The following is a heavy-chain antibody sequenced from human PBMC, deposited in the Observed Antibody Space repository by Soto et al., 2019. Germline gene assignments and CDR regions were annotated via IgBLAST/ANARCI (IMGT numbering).Heavy chain of an antibody. CDR3: ARIGHLNVYYGSHY. D-gene: IGHD1-26*01. CDR1: GGSIRDSY. CDR2: VSSSGTP. V-gene: IGHV4-59*01. J-gene: IGHJ4*02. Sequence: QVQLQASGPGLVKPSETLSLICTVSGGSIRDSYWTWIRQPPGKGLEWIGYVSSSGTPTYSPSLKCRVHISVETSKNHFSLKVNFGTTADTAVYERARIGHLNVYYGSHYWGQGILVTVSP.